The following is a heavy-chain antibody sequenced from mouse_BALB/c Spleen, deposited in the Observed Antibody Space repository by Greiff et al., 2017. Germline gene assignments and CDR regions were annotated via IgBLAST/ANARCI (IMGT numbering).Heavy chain of an antibody. D-gene: IGHD4-1*01. V-gene: IGHV1-54*01. Sequence: QVQLQQSGAELVRPGTSVKVSCKASGYAFTNYLIEWVKQRPGQGLEWIGVINPGSGGTNYNEKFKGKATLTADKSSSTAYLQLSSLTSEDTAVYYCNALGRWYFDVWGAGTTVTVSS. CDR3: NALGRWYFDV. CDR2: INPGSGGT. J-gene: IGHJ1*01. CDR1: GYAFTNYL.